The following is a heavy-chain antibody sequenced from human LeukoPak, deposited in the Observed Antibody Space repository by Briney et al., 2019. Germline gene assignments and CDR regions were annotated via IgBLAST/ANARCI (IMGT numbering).Heavy chain of an antibody. Sequence: SETLSLTCTVSGGSISGYYWSWIRQPPGKGLEWIGYIYYTGSTNYNPSLRSRVIISVDTSKNQFSLKVSSVTAADTAVYYCVRSKSGTYGWFDPWGQGTLVTVSS. D-gene: IGHD4-17*01. CDR2: IYYTGST. CDR1: GGSISGYY. J-gene: IGHJ5*02. CDR3: VRSKSGTYGWFDP. V-gene: IGHV4-59*01.